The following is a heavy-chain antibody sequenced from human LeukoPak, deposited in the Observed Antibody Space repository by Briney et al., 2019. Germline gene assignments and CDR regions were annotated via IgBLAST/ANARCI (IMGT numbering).Heavy chain of an antibody. J-gene: IGHJ4*02. CDR1: GGSLHRSF. V-gene: IGHV4-59*01. D-gene: IGHD3/OR15-3a*01. Sequence: SETLSLTCVVSGGSLHRSFWTWVRQPPGKGLEWIGRIYSSGTTDYSPSLKSRLTISIDTSKNQFSLRLASVTAADTAVYCGRRLAVDGPIDNWGQGILVAVSS. CDR2: IYSSGTT. CDR3: GRRLAVDGPIDN.